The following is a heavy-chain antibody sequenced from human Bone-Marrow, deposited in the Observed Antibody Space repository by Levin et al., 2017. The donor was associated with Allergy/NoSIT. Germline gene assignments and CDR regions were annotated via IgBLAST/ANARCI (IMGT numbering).Heavy chain of an antibody. CDR1: AVTFDSNA. CDR3: AKDLPGSGWAFDS. J-gene: IGHJ4*02. CDR2: IVYSGATT. V-gene: IGHV3-23*01. D-gene: IGHD6-19*01. Sequence: GGSLRLSCAASAVTFDSNALAWVRQAPGKGLEWVSAIVYSGATTFYADSVKGRFTISRDNSKRTLYLQMNSLKAEDTAAYYCAKDLPGSGWAFDSWGQGTVVIVSS.